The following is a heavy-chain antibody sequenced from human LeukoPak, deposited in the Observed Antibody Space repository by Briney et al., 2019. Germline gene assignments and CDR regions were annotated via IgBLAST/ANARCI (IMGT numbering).Heavy chain of an antibody. CDR1: GFTFSSYG. CDR2: IWYDGSNK. Sequence: GGSLRLSCAASGFTFSSYGMHWVRQAPGKGLEWVAVIWYDGSNKYYADSVKGRFTISRDNSKNTLYLQMNSLRAEDTAVYYCARDRVGATCFDYWGQGTLVTVSS. V-gene: IGHV3-33*01. D-gene: IGHD1-26*01. J-gene: IGHJ4*02. CDR3: ARDRVGATCFDY.